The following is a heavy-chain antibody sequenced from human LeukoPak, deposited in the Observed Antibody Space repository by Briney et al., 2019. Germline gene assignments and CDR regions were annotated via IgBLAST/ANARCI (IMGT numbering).Heavy chain of an antibody. Sequence: SETLSLTCAVYGGSFSGYHWSWIRQPPGKGLEWIGEINHSGSTNYNPSLKSRVTISVDTSKNQFSLKLSSVTAADTAVYYCAREDYDSSGYYYLYYYGMDVWGQGTTVTVSS. D-gene: IGHD3-22*01. J-gene: IGHJ6*02. V-gene: IGHV4-34*01. CDR1: GGSFSGYH. CDR3: AREDYDSSGYYYLYYYGMDV. CDR2: INHSGST.